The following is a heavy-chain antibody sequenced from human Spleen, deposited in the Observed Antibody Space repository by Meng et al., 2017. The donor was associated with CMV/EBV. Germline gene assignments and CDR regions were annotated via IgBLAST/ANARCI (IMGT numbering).Heavy chain of an antibody. CDR1: GGSFSGYY. V-gene: IGHV4-34*01. CDR3: ARDSPAGLPPYYYGADV. J-gene: IGHJ6*02. CDR2: INHSGST. D-gene: IGHD5-18*01. Sequence: GSLRLSCAVYGGSFSGYYWSWIRQPPGKGLEWIGEINHSGSTNNNPSLKSRVTISVDTSKNQFSLKLNSVTAADTAVYYCARDSPAGLPPYYYGADVWGQGTTVTVSS.